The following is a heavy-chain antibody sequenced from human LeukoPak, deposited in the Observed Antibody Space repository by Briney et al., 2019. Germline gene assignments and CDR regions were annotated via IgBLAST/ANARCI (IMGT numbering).Heavy chain of an antibody. CDR2: INPTGGTT. V-gene: IGHV1-46*01. CDR3: ARETPQGIDV. J-gene: IGHJ6*02. CDR1: GYSFINYY. Sequence: ASVKVSCKASGYSFINYYVHWVRQAPGQGPEWMGIINPTGGTTTYAQKFQGRVTMTRDTSTSTLYMELSRLRSEDTAVYYCARETPQGIDVWGQGTTVTVSS.